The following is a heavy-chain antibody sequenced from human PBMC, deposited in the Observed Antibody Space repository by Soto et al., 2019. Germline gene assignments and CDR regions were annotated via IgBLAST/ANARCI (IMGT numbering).Heavy chain of an antibody. J-gene: IGHJ4*02. CDR3: SKSLDY. CDR1: GFTFNSNW. Sequence: PGGSLRLSCAASGFTFNSNWMDWVRQAPGKGLEWVANINQDGSEKNYVDSVKGQFTISRDNAKNSLYLQMSSLTAEDSALYYCSKSLDYWGQGALVTVSS. V-gene: IGHV3-7*01. CDR2: INQDGSEK.